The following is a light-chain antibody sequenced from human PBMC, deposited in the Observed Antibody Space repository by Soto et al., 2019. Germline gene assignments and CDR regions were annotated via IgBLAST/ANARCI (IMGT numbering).Light chain of an antibody. CDR3: QTYDKAPWT. J-gene: IGKJ1*01. V-gene: IGKV1-27*01. CDR1: RGIYTH. Sequence: DIQMTQSPSSLSASVGDRVTITCRASRGIYTHLAWYQQKPGNAPKLLIYAASTLQSGVPSRFIASGSGTDFILTISALQSEDVGTYFCQTYDKAPWTFGPGTRV. CDR2: AAS.